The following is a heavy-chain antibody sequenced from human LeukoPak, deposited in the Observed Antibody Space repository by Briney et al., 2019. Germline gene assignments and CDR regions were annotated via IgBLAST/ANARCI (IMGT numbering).Heavy chain of an antibody. D-gene: IGHD6-13*01. CDR3: AREGLGAAAGTFDY. J-gene: IGHJ4*02. Sequence: GGSLRLSCAASGFTFSSYAMSWVRQAPGKGLAWVSTISTSGDSADYADSVKGRFTLSRDNSKNTPSLQVNSLRAEDTAVYYCAREGLGAAAGTFDYWGQGTLVTVSS. CDR2: ISTSGDSA. V-gene: IGHV3-23*01. CDR1: GFTFSSYA.